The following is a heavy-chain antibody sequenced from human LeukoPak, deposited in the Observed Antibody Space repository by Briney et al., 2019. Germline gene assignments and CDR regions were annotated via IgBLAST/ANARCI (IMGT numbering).Heavy chain of an antibody. Sequence: GGSLRLSCAASGFTFSSYAMHWVRQAPGKGLEWVAVISYDGSNKYYADSVKGRFTISRDNSKNTLYLQMNSLRAEDTAVYYCARERFLRGVAAAGGSTHYYYYMDVWGKGTTVTVSS. CDR1: GFTFSSYA. J-gene: IGHJ6*03. CDR2: ISYDGSNK. D-gene: IGHD6-13*01. V-gene: IGHV3-30-3*01. CDR3: ARERFLRGVAAAGGSTHYYYYMDV.